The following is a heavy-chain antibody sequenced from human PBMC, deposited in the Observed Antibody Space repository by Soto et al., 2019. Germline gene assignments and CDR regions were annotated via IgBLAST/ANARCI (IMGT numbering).Heavy chain of an antibody. D-gene: IGHD5-12*01. Sequence: PGGSLRLSCAASGFTFSSYGMHWVRQAPGKGLEWVAVIWYDGSNKYYADSVKGRFTISRDNSKNTLYLQMNSLRAEDTAVYYCERDPRDGYNHLFDFWGEGTLVTVSS. CDR2: IWYDGSNK. J-gene: IGHJ4*02. CDR1: GFTFSSYG. V-gene: IGHV3-33*01. CDR3: ERDPRDGYNHLFDF.